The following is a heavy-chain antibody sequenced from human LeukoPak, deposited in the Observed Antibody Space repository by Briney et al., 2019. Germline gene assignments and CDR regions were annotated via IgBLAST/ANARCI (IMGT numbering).Heavy chain of an antibody. V-gene: IGHV3-30*01. J-gene: IGHJ4*02. CDR1: GFTFSSYA. CDR2: ISYDGSNK. D-gene: IGHD3-22*01. Sequence: QPGRSLRLSCAASGFTFSSYAMHWVRQAPGKGLEWVAVISYDGSNKYYADSVKGRFTISRDNSKNTLYLQMNSLRAEDTAVYYCAKLGITMIVWYYFDYWGQGTLVTVSS. CDR3: AKLGITMIVWYYFDY.